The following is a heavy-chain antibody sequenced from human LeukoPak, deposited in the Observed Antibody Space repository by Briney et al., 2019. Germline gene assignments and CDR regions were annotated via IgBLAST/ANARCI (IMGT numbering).Heavy chain of an antibody. Sequence: GASVKVSCKASGCTFTSYDINWVRQATGQGLEWMGWMNPNSGNTGYAQKFQGRVTMTRNTSISTAYMELSSLRSEDTAVYYCGRGSVQRYFDWLFSDYYYYYGMDVWGQGTTVTVSS. CDR3: GRGSVQRYFDWLFSDYYYYYGMDV. CDR1: GCTFTSYD. V-gene: IGHV1-8*01. D-gene: IGHD3-9*01. J-gene: IGHJ6*02. CDR2: MNPNSGNT.